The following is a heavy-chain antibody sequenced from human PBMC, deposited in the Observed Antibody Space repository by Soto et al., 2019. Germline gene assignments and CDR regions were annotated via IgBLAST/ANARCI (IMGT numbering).Heavy chain of an antibody. Sequence: SVKVSCKASGGTFSSYAISWVRQAPGQGLEWMGGIIPIFGTANYAQKFQGRVTITADESTSTAYMELSSLRSEDTAVYYCASALQAVGATAFDYWGQGTLVTVSS. CDR3: ASALQAVGATAFDY. CDR1: GGTFSSYA. CDR2: IIPIFGTA. J-gene: IGHJ4*02. D-gene: IGHD1-26*01. V-gene: IGHV1-69*13.